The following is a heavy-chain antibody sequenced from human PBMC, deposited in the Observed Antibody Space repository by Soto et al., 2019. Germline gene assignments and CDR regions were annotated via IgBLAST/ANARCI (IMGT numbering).Heavy chain of an antibody. CDR1: GGTVSSYA. V-gene: IGHV1-69*12. Sequence: QVQLVQSGAGVKKPGSSVKVSCKASGGTVSSYAISWVRQAPGQGLEWMGGIIPIFGTANYAQKFQGRVTIPADESTSTAYMELSSLRSEATAVYYCARDPSFGGDRGHFAYWGQRPLVTVS. CDR2: IIPIFGTA. J-gene: IGHJ4*02. CDR3: ARDPSFGGDRGHFAY. D-gene: IGHD2-21*02.